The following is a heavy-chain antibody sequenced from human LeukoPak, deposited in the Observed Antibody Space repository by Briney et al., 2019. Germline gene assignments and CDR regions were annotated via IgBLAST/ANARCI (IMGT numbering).Heavy chain of an antibody. Sequence: ASVKVSCKVSGYTLTELSVHWVRQAPGKGLEWMGGIIPIFGTANYAQKFQGRVTITADKSTSTAYMELSSLRSEDTAVYYCASGRGDGYNYGSDYWGQGTLVTVSS. CDR2: IIPIFGTA. J-gene: IGHJ4*02. D-gene: IGHD5-24*01. CDR3: ASGRGDGYNYGSDY. V-gene: IGHV1-69*06. CDR1: GYTLTELS.